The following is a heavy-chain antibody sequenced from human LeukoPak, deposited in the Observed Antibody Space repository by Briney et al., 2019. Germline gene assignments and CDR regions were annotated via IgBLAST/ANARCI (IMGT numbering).Heavy chain of an antibody. J-gene: IGHJ3*02. CDR1: GGSFSGYY. CDR3: ARDRPDAFDI. V-gene: IGHV3-53*01. CDR2: IYRGGST. Sequence: ETLSLTCAVYGGSFSGYYWSWIRQPPGKGLEWVSVIYRGGSTYYADSVKGRFTISRDNSKNTLYLQMNSLRVEDTAVYYCARDRPDAFDIWGQGTMVTVSS.